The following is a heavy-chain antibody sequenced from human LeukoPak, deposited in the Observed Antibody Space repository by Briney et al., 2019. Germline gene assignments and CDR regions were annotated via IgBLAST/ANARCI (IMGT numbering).Heavy chain of an antibody. CDR1: GFTFSSYS. CDR3: AREENGDFPYYYYYMDV. D-gene: IGHD4-17*01. V-gene: IGHV3-21*01. J-gene: IGHJ6*03. Sequence: LGGSLRLSCAASGFTFSSYSMNWVRQAPGKGLEWVSSISSSSSYIYYADSVKGRFTISRDNAKNSLYLQMNSLRAEDTAVYYCAREENGDFPYYYYYMDVWGKGTTVTVSS. CDR2: ISSSSSYI.